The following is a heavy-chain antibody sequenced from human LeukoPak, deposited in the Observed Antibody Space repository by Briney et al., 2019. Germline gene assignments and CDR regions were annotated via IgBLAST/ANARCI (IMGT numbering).Heavy chain of an antibody. CDR1: GFTFSSYA. Sequence: GGSLRLSCAASGFTFSSYAMHWVRQAPGKGLEWVAVISYDGSNKYYADSVKGRFTISRDNAKNSLYLQMNSLRAEDTAVYYCARDQDILSVYYSPPFDYWGQGTLVTVSS. CDR3: ARDQDILSVYYSPPFDY. V-gene: IGHV3-30-3*01. J-gene: IGHJ4*02. CDR2: ISYDGSNK. D-gene: IGHD3-9*01.